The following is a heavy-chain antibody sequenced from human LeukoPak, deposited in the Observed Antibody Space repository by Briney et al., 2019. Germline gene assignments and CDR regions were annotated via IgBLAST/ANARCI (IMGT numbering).Heavy chain of an antibody. CDR3: AKDIFFVIGWGAFDI. J-gene: IGHJ3*02. CDR2: ISWNSGSI. V-gene: IGHV3-9*01. Sequence: GGSLRLSCAASGFTFDDYAMHWVRQAPGKGLEWVSGISWNSGSIGYADSVKGRFTISRDNAKNSLYLQMNSLRAEDTALYYCAKDIFFVIGWGAFDIWGQGTIVTVSS. D-gene: IGHD2-21*01. CDR1: GFTFDDYA.